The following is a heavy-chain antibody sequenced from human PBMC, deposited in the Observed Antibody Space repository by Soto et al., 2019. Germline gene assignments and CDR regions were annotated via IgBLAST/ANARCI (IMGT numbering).Heavy chain of an antibody. Sequence: EVRLGESGGTLVQPGGALGLSCEGSGFMLGDYAMHWVGQAPVKGLGWASGISWGSSSTAYANFVKGRFTISREDAKNSLYLQMNTLRPEDTAFYYCVRANKRSLSGSFGGTNPYYFAHWGQGALVSVSS. D-gene: IGHD1-26*01. CDR1: GFMLGDYA. CDR2: ISWGSSST. V-gene: IGHV3-9*01. J-gene: IGHJ4*02. CDR3: VRANKRSLSGSFGGTNPYYFAH.